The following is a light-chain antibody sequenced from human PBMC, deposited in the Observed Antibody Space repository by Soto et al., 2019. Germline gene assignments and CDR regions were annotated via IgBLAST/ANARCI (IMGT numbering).Light chain of an antibody. Sequence: EIVMTQSPATLSVSPGERATLSCRASKSVSSNLAWYQQKPGQAPRLLIYGASTRATGIPSRFSGSGSGTEFTLTISSLQSEDFAVYYCQQYNNWPPWTFGHGTKLEIK. CDR2: GAS. V-gene: IGKV3-15*01. J-gene: IGKJ1*01. CDR1: KSVSSN. CDR3: QQYNNWPPWT.